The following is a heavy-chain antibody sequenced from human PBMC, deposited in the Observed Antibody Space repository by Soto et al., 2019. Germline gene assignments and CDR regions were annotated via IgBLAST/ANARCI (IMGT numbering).Heavy chain of an antibody. CDR1: GGSFSGYF. CDR3: ARGLAYDRPITVAEPFDS. J-gene: IGHJ4*02. V-gene: IGHV4-34*02. CDR2: ISHSGSR. Sequence: QVQLQQWGAGLVKASETLSLTCVVSGGSFSGYFWTWIRQSPGRGLEWIGEISHSGSRNYNPAFQSRVIISVDSSKNHVSLKLSSVTAADSATYFCARGLAYDRPITVAEPFDSWGQGTLVTVSS. D-gene: IGHD6-19*01.